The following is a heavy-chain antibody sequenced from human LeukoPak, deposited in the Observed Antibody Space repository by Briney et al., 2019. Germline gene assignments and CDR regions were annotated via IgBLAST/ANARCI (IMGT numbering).Heavy chain of an antibody. V-gene: IGHV3-23*01. CDR3: AKDASVAGNYEY. Sequence: GGSLRLSCTASGFTFGDYAMSWVRQAPGKGLEWVSSVSSDGANTFYADSVKGRFTISSDSSKNTVFLQMNSLRADDTAVYYCAKDASVAGNYEYWGQGTLVTVSS. CDR1: GFTFGDYA. D-gene: IGHD6-19*01. CDR2: VSSDGANT. J-gene: IGHJ4*02.